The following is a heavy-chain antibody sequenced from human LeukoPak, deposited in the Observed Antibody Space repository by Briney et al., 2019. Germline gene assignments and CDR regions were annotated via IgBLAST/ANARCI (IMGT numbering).Heavy chain of an antibody. V-gene: IGHV7-4-1*02. D-gene: IGHD3-16*01. CDR1: GYTFTTYA. J-gene: IGHJ5*02. CDR3: VRRIRGGYTPYDT. CDR2: INTNTGNP. Sequence: ASVKVSCKASGYTFTTYAMNWVRQAPGQGLEWMGWINTNTGNPTYAQGFTGRFVFSLDTSVSTAYLQISSLKAEDTAVYYCVRRIRGGYTPYDTWGQGTLVTVSS.